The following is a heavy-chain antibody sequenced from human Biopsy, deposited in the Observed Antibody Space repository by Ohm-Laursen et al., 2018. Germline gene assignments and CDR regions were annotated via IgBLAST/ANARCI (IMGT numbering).Heavy chain of an antibody. CDR2: INPSGSTT. D-gene: IGHD6-19*01. CDR1: GYSFTSYY. Sequence: ASVKVSCKASGYSFTSYYMHWVRQAPGQGLEWMGMINPSGSTTSYPQIFQGRVTMTRDTSKSTVCMELSSLRSAGTAVYFCARNTGWYGDLYYFDYWGQGTLVTVSS. J-gene: IGHJ4*02. CDR3: ARNTGWYGDLYYFDY. V-gene: IGHV1-46*01.